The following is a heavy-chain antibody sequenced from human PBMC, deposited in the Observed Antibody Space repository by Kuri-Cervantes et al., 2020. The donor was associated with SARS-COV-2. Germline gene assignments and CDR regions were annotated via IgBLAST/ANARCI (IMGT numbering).Heavy chain of an antibody. D-gene: IGHD5-24*01. J-gene: IGHJ4*02. V-gene: IGHV3-23*01. CDR1: RFTFNKYD. CDR2: ISTSGGDT. CDR3: ASVSTMGVSLD. Sequence: GESLKISCAASRFTFNKYDLIWVRQAPGKGLEWVSSISTSGGDTNYADSLKGRLTISRDNSKNTLYLQMNSLRVEDTAVYYCASVSTMGVSLDWGQGTLVTVSS.